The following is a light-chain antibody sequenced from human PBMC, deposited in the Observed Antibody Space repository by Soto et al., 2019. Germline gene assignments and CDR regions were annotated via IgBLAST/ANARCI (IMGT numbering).Light chain of an antibody. V-gene: IGLV2-14*01. CDR2: EVT. CDR3: SSYTDSSNYV. J-gene: IGLJ1*01. CDR1: SSDVGAYNF. Sequence: QSVLTQPASVSGSPGQSITISCTGSSSDVGAYNFVSWYQHHPGKAPKLILYEVTTRPSGVSSRFSGSKSGNTASLTISGLQAEDEADYYCSSYTDSSNYVFGTGTKVTVL.